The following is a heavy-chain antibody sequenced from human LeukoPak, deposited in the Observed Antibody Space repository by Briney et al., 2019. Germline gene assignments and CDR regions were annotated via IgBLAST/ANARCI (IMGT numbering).Heavy chain of an antibody. CDR1: GYDFINYG. V-gene: IGHV1-18*01. CDR2: RSIYNGNT. Sequence: ASVRVSCKASGYDFINYGISWVRQAPGQGLEWMGWRSIYNGNTDYKLQGRVTMTTDTSTSTAYMELRSLRSDDTAVYYCARGGPFPSSSSSREYYLDYWGQGTLVTVSS. D-gene: IGHD6-6*01. J-gene: IGHJ4*02. CDR3: ARGGPFPSSSSSREYYLDY.